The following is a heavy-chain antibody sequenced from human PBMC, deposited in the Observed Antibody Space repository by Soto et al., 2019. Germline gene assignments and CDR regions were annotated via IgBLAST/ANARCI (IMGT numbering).Heavy chain of an antibody. CDR3: ASHSGSSPEGRYYYGMDV. CDR1: GGTFSSYA. Sequence: QVQLVQSGAEVKKPGSSVKVSCKASGGTFSSYAIRWVRQAPGQGLEWMGGIIPIFGTADYAQKFQGRVTITADESTSTAYMELSSLRSEDTAVYYCASHSGSSPEGRYYYGMDVWGQGTTVPVSS. CDR2: IIPIFGTA. D-gene: IGHD1-26*01. V-gene: IGHV1-69*12. J-gene: IGHJ6*02.